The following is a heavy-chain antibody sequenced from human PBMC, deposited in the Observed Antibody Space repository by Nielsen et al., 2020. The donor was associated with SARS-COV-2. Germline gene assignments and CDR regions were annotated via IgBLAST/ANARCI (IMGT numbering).Heavy chain of an antibody. Sequence: GESLKISCAASGFTFSSYSMNWVRQAPGKGLEWVSYISSSSSYTNYADSVKGRFTISRDNAKNSLYLQMNSLRAEDTAVYYCARDHHYYDSSGYHDAFDIWGQGTMVTVSS. V-gene: IGHV3-21*05. CDR3: ARDHHYYDSSGYHDAFDI. J-gene: IGHJ3*02. CDR1: GFTFSSYS. CDR2: ISSSSSYT. D-gene: IGHD3-22*01.